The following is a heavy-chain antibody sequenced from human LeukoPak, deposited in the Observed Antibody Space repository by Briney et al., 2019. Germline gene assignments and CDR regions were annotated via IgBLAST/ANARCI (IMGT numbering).Heavy chain of an antibody. D-gene: IGHD5-18*01. Sequence: ASVKVSCKASGYTFASYDINWVRQATGQELEWMGWMNPHSDNTAYAQKFQGRVTMTKNTSISTAYMELSSLRSEDTAVYYCAREIGPRQLHLWGSAFDYWGQGTLVTVSS. V-gene: IGHV1-8*01. CDR1: GYTFASYD. J-gene: IGHJ4*02. CDR3: AREIGPRQLHLWGSAFDY. CDR2: MNPHSDNT.